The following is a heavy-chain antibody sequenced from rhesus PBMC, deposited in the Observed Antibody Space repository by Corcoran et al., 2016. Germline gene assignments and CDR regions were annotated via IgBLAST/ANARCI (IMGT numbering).Heavy chain of an antibody. J-gene: IGHJ2*01. V-gene: IGHV4-169*02. CDR1: GGSISSSY. D-gene: IGHD5-42*01. CDR3: ARDQGSVGIDWYFDL. CDR2: IYGSGSST. Sequence: QLQLQESGPGLVKPSETLSVTCAVSGGSISSSYWSWIRQAPGKGREWIGYIYGSGSSTTYNPSLKMRVTLSVDTSKNQLSLKLSSVTAADTAVYYCARDQGSVGIDWYFDLWGPGTPITISS.